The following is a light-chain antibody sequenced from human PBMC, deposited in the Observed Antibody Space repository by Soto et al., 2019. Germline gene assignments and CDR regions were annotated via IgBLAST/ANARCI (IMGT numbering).Light chain of an antibody. Sequence: EIVLTQSPATLSLSPGERATLSCRASQSVSSYLAWYQQKPGQAPRLLIYDASNRATGIPARFSGSGSGTDFTLTISSLEPEDYYCQYRSNWLTFGGGTKVEIK. V-gene: IGKV3-11*01. CDR2: DAS. CDR3: QYRSNWLT. CDR1: QSVSSY. J-gene: IGKJ4*01.